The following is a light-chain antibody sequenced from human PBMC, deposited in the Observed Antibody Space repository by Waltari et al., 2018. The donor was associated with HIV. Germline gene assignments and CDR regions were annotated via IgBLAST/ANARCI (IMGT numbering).Light chain of an antibody. Sequence: QSALTQPRSVSGSPRQSVTISCTGTRSDVGLYNYVSWYQQYPGKAPKLMIYDVNKRPSGVPDRFFGSKSGNTASLTISGLQAEDEADYYCCSYAGSYTLVFGGGTKLTVL. J-gene: IGLJ3*02. CDR1: RSDVGLYNY. CDR2: DVN. CDR3: CSYAGSYTLV. V-gene: IGLV2-11*01.